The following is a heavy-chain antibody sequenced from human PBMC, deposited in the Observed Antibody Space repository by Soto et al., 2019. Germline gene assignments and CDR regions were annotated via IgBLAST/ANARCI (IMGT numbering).Heavy chain of an antibody. CDR3: ARVDRQLWLRGGYSY. CDR2: IIPIFGTA. D-gene: IGHD5-18*01. Sequence: QVQLVQSGAEVKKPGSSVKVSCKASGGTFSSYAISWVRQAPGQGLEWMGGIIPIFGTANYAQKFQGRVTFTADESTSTAYMELGSLRSEDTAVYYWARVDRQLWLRGGYSYWGQGTLVTVSS. V-gene: IGHV1-69*12. CDR1: GGTFSSYA. J-gene: IGHJ4*02.